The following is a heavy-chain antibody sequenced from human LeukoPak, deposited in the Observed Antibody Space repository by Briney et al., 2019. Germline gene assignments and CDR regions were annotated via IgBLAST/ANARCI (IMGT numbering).Heavy chain of an antibody. D-gene: IGHD5-24*01. Sequence: TGGSLRLSCAASGFTFDDYAMHWVRQAPGKGLEWVSGISWNSGSIGYADSVKGRFTISRDNAKNSLYLQMNSLRAEDTALYYCAKEGRSLQTYWGQGTLVTVSS. CDR3: AKEGRSLQTY. CDR1: GFTFDDYA. J-gene: IGHJ4*02. V-gene: IGHV3-9*01. CDR2: ISWNSGSI.